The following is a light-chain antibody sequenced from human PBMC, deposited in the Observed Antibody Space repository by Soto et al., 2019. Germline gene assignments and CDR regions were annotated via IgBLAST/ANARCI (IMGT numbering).Light chain of an antibody. CDR1: QPITTW. J-gene: IGKJ3*01. CDR3: QQAASFPFT. V-gene: IGKV1-12*02. CDR2: TAS. Sequence: DIQLTQSPASVSAAVGERINISCRASQPITTWLAWYQQKPGKGPKLLIYTASTLETGVPSRFSGSGSGTDFTLTISSLQPEDAAIYSCQQAASFPFTFGPGAKV.